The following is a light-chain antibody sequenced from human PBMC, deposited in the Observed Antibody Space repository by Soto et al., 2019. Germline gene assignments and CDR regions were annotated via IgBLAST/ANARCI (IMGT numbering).Light chain of an antibody. J-gene: IGKJ1*01. V-gene: IGKV3-15*01. Sequence: EIVMTQSPATLSVSPGERATLSCRASQSVSSNLAWYHQKPGQAPRLLIYGASTRATGIPARFSGSGSGTEFTPTISSLQSEDFAVYYCQQYNNWPPWTFGQGTKVDI. CDR3: QQYNNWPPWT. CDR2: GAS. CDR1: QSVSSN.